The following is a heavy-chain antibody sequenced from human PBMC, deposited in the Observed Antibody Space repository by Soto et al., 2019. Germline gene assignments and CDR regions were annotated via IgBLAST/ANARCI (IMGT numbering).Heavy chain of an antibody. V-gene: IGHV3-23*01. Sequence: GGSLRLSCAASGFTFSSYAMSWVRQAPGKGLEWVSAISGSGGNTYYADSVKGRFTISRDNAKNSLYLQMNSLRAEDTAVYYCARDGWPGNYWGQGTLVTVSS. CDR3: ARDGWPGNY. D-gene: IGHD2-2*03. CDR1: GFTFSSYA. CDR2: ISGSGGNT. J-gene: IGHJ4*02.